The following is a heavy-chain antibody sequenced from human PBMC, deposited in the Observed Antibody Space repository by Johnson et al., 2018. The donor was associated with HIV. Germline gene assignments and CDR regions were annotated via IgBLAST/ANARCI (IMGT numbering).Heavy chain of an antibody. D-gene: IGHD5-12*01. Sequence: VQLVESGGGLVQPGGSLRLSCGASGFTFSSYDMHWVRQATGKGLEWVSAIGTAGDTYYPGSVKGRFTISRENAKNSLYLQMNSLRAGDTAVYYCARGSGYSGYGADAFDIWGQGTMVTVSS. CDR1: GFTFSSYD. CDR3: ARGSGYSGYGADAFDI. CDR2: IGTAGDT. V-gene: IGHV3-13*01. J-gene: IGHJ3*02.